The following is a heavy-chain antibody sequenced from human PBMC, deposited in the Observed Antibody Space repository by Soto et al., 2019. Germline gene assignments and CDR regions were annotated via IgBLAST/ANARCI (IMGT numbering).Heavy chain of an antibody. J-gene: IGHJ4*02. Sequence: SETLSLTGTVSGGSSSSGDYYGSWIRQPPRKGLEWIGYIVXSGSTYYSRSLQSRVTISVXTCKNQFSLKRRSVTAADTAVYYCARDVAGPHYYYDRSTPKSTFEYRGQGTLVTVSS. V-gene: IGHV4-30-4*01. CDR2: IVXSGST. CDR1: GGSSSSGDYY. D-gene: IGHD3-22*01. CDR3: ARDVAGPHYYYDRSTPKSTFEY.